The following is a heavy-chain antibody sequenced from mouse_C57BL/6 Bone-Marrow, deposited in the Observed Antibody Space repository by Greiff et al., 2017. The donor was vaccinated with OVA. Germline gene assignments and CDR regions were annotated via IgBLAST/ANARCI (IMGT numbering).Heavy chain of an antibody. CDR1: GFTFSSYA. D-gene: IGHD1-1*01. CDR3: ARDGGTTDYFDY. J-gene: IGHJ2*01. V-gene: IGHV5-4*01. CDR2: ISDGGSYT. Sequence: DVMLVESGGGLVKPGGSLKLSCAASGFTFSSYAMSWVRQTPEKRLEWVATISDGGSYTYYPDNVKGRFTISRDNAKNNLYLQMSHLKSEDTAMYYCARDGGTTDYFDYWGQGTTLTVSS.